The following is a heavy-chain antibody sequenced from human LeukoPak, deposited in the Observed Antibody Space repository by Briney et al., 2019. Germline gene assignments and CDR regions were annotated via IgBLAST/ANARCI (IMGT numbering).Heavy chain of an antibody. V-gene: IGHV3-30*04. CDR3: ARGPAGYN. CDR1: GFSFSSYA. J-gene: IGHJ4*02. D-gene: IGHD1-1*01. CDR2: ISYDGSNK. Sequence: PGRSLRLSCVASGFSFSSYAIHWVRQAPGKGLEWVAVISYDGSNKFYADSVKGRFTISRDNTKNTLYLQMNSLRAEDTAVYYCARGPAGYNWGQGTLVTVSS.